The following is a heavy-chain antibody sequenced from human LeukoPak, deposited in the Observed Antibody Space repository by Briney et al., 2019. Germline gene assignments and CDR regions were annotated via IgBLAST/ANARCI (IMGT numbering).Heavy chain of an antibody. CDR1: GGSFSGYY. CDR3: AKDVFSSWYFDY. V-gene: IGHV3-48*01. Sequence: ETLSLTCAVYGGSFSGYYWSWVRQAPGKGLEWVSYIGISSSTIDYADSVKGRFTISRDNAKNSLYLQMNSLRAEDTAVYYCAKDVFSSWYFDYWGQGTLVTVSS. CDR2: IGISSSTI. D-gene: IGHD6-13*01. J-gene: IGHJ4*02.